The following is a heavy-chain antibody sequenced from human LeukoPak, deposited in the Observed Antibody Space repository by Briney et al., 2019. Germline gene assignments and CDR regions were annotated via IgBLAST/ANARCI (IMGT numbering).Heavy chain of an antibody. V-gene: IGHV4-39*01. Sequence: SETLSLTCTVSGGSISSSSYYWGWIRQPPGKGLEWIGSIYYSGSTYYNPSLKSRVTISVDTFKKQFSLKLSSVTAADTAVYYCARHVSGSLFKGRNWFDSWGQGTLVTVSS. CDR2: IYYSGST. CDR1: GGSISSSSYY. D-gene: IGHD1-26*01. J-gene: IGHJ5*01. CDR3: ARHVSGSLFKGRNWFDS.